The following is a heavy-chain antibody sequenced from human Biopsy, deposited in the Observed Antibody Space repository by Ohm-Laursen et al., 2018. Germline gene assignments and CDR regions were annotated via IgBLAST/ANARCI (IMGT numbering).Heavy chain of an antibody. CDR3: AKDRRAVAGYDAFDI. Sequence: SLRLSCAASGLAFSYYGLHWVRQAPGKGLQWVAVMWSDGINKNYADSVKGRFTISRDNAKNSLYLQMNSLRAEDTALYYCAKDRRAVAGYDAFDIWGQGTMVTVSS. CDR1: GLAFSYYG. CDR2: MWSDGINK. D-gene: IGHD6-19*01. J-gene: IGHJ3*02. V-gene: IGHV3-33*03.